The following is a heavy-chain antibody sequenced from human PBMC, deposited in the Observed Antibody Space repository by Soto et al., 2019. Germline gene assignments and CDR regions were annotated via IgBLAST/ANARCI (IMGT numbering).Heavy chain of an antibody. CDR1: GFSLSTSGVA. Sequence: QITLKESGPTLVKPTQTLTLTCTFSGFSLSTSGVAVGWIRQPPGKALEWLTLIYWDDDKSYSPSLKSRLTITMDTSKNQVVLTVANMDPVDTATYYCARALDYGGRWDFDLWGRGTLVTVSS. D-gene: IGHD4-17*01. V-gene: IGHV2-5*02. CDR2: IYWDDDK. J-gene: IGHJ2*01. CDR3: ARALDYGGRWDFDL.